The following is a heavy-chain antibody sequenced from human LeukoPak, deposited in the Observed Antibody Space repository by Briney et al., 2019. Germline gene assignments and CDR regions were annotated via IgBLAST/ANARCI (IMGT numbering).Heavy chain of an antibody. CDR2: IYYSGNS. Sequence: SETLSLTCTVSGGSISTYYWSWIRQPPGKGLEWIGYIYYSGNSNYNPSLQSRVTISVDTSKNQFSLKLSSVTAADTAVYYCAGLGASGNGYLSWFDPWGQGTLVTVSS. D-gene: IGHD3-22*01. J-gene: IGHJ5*02. CDR3: AGLGASGNGYLSWFDP. CDR1: GGSISTYY. V-gene: IGHV4-59*01.